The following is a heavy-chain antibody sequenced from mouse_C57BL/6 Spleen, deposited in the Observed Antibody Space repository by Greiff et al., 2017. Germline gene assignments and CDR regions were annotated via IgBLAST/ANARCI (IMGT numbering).Heavy chain of an antibody. D-gene: IGHD1-1*01. J-gene: IGHJ2*01. CDR1: GYTFTSYW. V-gene: IGHV1-64*01. CDR2: IHPNSGST. Sequence: VQLQQPGAELVKPGASVKLSCKASGYTFTSYWMHWVKQRPGQGLEWIGMIHPNSGSTNYNEKFKSKATLTVDKSSSTAYMQLSSLTSEDSAVYYCARSDYYGSSYEYYFDYWGQGTTLTVSS. CDR3: ARSDYYGSSYEYYFDY.